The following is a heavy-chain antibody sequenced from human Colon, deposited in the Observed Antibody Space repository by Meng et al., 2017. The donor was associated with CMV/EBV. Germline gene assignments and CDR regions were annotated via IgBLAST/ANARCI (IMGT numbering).Heavy chain of an antibody. CDR2: IGGTGTII. CDR1: GFTFSSYA. J-gene: IGHJ1*01. D-gene: IGHD2-15*01. CDR3: AKLGSWFRMDS. V-gene: IGHV3-23*01. Sequence: GGSLRLSCEGSGFTFSSYAMTWVRQAPGKGLEWLSVIGGTGTIINYADSVKGRFAISRDNSTNTLYLEMNNLKPEDTAIYYCAKLGSWFRMDSWGQGTPVTVSS.